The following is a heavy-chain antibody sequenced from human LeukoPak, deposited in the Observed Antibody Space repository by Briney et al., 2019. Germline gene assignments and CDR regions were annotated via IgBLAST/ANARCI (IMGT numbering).Heavy chain of an antibody. CDR2: ISWKSGSI. CDR3: AKGGYGSGSYYYFDY. Sequence: PGRSLRLSCAASGFTFDDYAMDWVRQAPGKGLEWVSGISWKSGSIGYADSVKGRFTISRDNAKNSLYLQMNSLRAEDMALYYCAKGGYGSGSYYYFDYWGQGTLVTVSS. D-gene: IGHD3-10*01. V-gene: IGHV3-9*03. J-gene: IGHJ4*02. CDR1: GFTFDDYA.